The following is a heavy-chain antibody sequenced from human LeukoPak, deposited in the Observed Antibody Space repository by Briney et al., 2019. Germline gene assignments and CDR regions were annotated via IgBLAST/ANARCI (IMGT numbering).Heavy chain of an antibody. CDR2: IRYDGSDK. V-gene: IGHV3-30*02. Sequence: GGSLRLSCAASGFTFSSYAMHWVRQAPGKGLEWVAFIRYDGSDKYYADSVKGRFTISRDNSKNTVYLQMNSLRVEDTAVYYCATPAAGPGAEYSLYWGQGTLVIVSS. CDR3: ATPAAGPGAEYSLY. D-gene: IGHD6-13*01. J-gene: IGHJ1*01. CDR1: GFTFSSYA.